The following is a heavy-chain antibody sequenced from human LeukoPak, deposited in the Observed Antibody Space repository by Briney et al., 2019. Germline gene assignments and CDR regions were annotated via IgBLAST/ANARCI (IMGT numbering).Heavy chain of an antibody. V-gene: IGHV1-69*06. CDR2: IIPISGTA. CDR1: GGTFSSYA. Sequence: ASVKVSCKASGGTFSSYAISWVRQAPGQGLEWMGGIIPISGTANYAQKFQGRVTITADKSTSTAYMELSSLRSEDTAVYYCARVKLSGNAFDIWGQGTMVTVSS. J-gene: IGHJ3*02. CDR3: ARVKLSGNAFDI. D-gene: IGHD2-15*01.